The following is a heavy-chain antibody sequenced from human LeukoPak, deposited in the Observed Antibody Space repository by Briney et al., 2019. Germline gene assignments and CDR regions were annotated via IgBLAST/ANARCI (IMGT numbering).Heavy chain of an antibody. CDR1: GFTFSNYR. V-gene: IGHV3-74*01. CDR3: AKEPNYYGSGSLDY. J-gene: IGHJ4*02. CDR2: INNDGSST. D-gene: IGHD3-10*01. Sequence: GGSLRLSCAASGFTFSNYRMHWVRQAPGKGLEWVSRINNDGSSTNYADSVKGRFTISRDNSKNTLYLQMNSLRAEDTAVYYCAKEPNYYGSGSLDYWGQGTLVTVSS.